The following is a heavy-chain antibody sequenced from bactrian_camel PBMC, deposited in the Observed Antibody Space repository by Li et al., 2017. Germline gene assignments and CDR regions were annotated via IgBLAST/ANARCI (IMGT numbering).Heavy chain of an antibody. Sequence: DVQLVESGGGLVQPGGALRLSCVVSDDTYSSYERYCMARFRRRPRKEREGVASIDSDGNLRYTDSVKGRFTISIDNAKNTLYLQMNNLKPEDTAMYYCASDPSSPRAGIPCYYYTSRWADFGDWGQGTQVTVS. CDR2: IDSDGNL. V-gene: IGHV3S10*01. D-gene: IGHD2*01. CDR3: ASDPSSPRAGIPCYYYTSRWADFGD. CDR1: DDTYSSYERYC. J-gene: IGHJ6*01.